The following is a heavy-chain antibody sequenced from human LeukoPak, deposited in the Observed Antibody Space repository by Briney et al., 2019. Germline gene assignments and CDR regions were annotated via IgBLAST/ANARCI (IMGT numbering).Heavy chain of an antibody. D-gene: IGHD3-10*01. CDR2: ISGGST. V-gene: IGHV3-69-1*01. Sequence: GGSLRLSCAASGFTFSYYAMAWVRQAPGKGLEWVSSISGGSTYYADSVKGRFTISRDNAKNSLYLQMNSLRAEDTAVYYCARDGSGSADVDFDYWGQGTLVTVSS. CDR1: GFTFSYYA. J-gene: IGHJ4*02. CDR3: ARDGSGSADVDFDY.